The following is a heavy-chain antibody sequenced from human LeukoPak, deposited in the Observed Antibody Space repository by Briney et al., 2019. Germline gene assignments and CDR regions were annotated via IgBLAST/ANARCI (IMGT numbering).Heavy chain of an antibody. CDR2: INPSGGTT. V-gene: IGHV1-46*01. D-gene: IGHD3-22*01. Sequence: ASVRVSCKASEYPFTSYYIHWVRQAPGQGLEWMGKINPSGGTTNYAQKFQGRVTMTRDTSTNTVYMQLSSLRSEDTAIYYCARGFYYDSSGYNYQDTFGVWGPGTIGTVSS. CDR1: EYPFTSYY. J-gene: IGHJ3*01. CDR3: ARGFYYDSSGYNYQDTFGV.